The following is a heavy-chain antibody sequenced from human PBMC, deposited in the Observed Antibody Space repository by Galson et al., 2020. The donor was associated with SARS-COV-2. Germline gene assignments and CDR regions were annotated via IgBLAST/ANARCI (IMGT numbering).Heavy chain of an antibody. Sequence: GGSLRLSCAASGFTFSSYAMHWVRQAPGKGLEWVAVISYDGSNKYYADSVKGRFTISRDNSKNTLYLQMNSLRAEDTAVYYCAREEVSWYFDYWGQGTLVTVSS. CDR2: ISYDGSNK. V-gene: IGHV3-30*04. J-gene: IGHJ4*02. CDR3: AREEVSWYFDY. CDR1: GFTFSSYA. D-gene: IGHD3-16*02.